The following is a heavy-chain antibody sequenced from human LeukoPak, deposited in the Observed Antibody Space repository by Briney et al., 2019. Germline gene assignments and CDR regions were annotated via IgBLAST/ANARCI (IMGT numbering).Heavy chain of an antibody. J-gene: IGHJ4*02. D-gene: IGHD1-26*01. V-gene: IGHV4-4*07. CDR3: ARSGGSGFQLDS. CDR2: SYTTGST. CDR1: GGSIGSYY. Sequence: PSETLSLTCTVSGGSIGSYYWSWIRQPAGKGLEWIGRSYTTGSTNYNPSLKSRVTISLDTAKNQLSLNLSSVTAADTAVYYCARSGGSGFQLDSWGQGTLVTVSS.